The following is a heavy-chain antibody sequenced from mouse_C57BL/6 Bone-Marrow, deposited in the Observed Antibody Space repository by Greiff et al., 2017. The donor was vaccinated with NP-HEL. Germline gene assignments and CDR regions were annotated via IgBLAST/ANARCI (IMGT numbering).Heavy chain of an antibody. Sequence: QVQLKESGPGLVQPSQSLSITCTVSGFSLTSYGVHWVRQSPGKGLEWLGVIWSGGSTDYNAAFISRLSISKDNSKSQVFFKMNSLQADDTAIYYCAGYYYGSSPYYYAMDYWGQGTSVTVSS. CDR1: GFSLTSYG. CDR3: AGYYYGSSPYYYAMDY. V-gene: IGHV2-2*01. CDR2: IWSGGST. D-gene: IGHD1-1*01. J-gene: IGHJ4*01.